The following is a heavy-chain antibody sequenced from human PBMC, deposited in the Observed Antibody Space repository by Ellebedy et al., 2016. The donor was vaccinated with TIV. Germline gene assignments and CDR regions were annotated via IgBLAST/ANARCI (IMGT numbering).Heavy chain of an antibody. J-gene: IGHJ6*02. V-gene: IGHV3-33*08. Sequence: GGSLRLSXAASGFTFSSYGMHWVRQAPGKGLEWVAVIWYDGSNKYYADSVKGRFTISRDNSKNTLYLQMNSLRAEDTAVYYCAREGGDYPEYYYYGMDVWGQGTTVTVSS. CDR3: AREGGDYPEYYYYGMDV. CDR1: GFTFSSYG. CDR2: IWYDGSNK. D-gene: IGHD4-17*01.